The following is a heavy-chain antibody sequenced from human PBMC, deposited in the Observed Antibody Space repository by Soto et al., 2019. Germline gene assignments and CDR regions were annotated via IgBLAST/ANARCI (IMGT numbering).Heavy chain of an antibody. CDR2: ISAYNGNT. Sequence: QGQLVQSGAEVKKPGASVKVSCKASGYTFTSYGISWVRQAPGQGLEWMGWISAYNGNTNYAQKLQGRVTMTTDTSTSTAYMELRSLRSDDTAVYYCARVGDYGSSYYYYGMDVWGQGTTVTVSS. CDR1: GYTFTSYG. D-gene: IGHD4-17*01. J-gene: IGHJ6*02. CDR3: ARVGDYGSSYYYYGMDV. V-gene: IGHV1-18*01.